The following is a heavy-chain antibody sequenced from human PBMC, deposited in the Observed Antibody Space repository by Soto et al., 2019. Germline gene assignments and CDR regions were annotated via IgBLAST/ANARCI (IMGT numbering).Heavy chain of an antibody. CDR1: GYTFAVYS. D-gene: IGHD5-18*01. CDR2: IDPSDSQT. Sequence: GESLKLSCNGAGYTFAVYSITWVRQKPRKGLEWMGRIDPSDSQTYYSPSFPGHLTIPVNKSITTVFLQWSSLRASHTAMYYCATQTYASDTGPNFHDYFDSGGQGTPVT. V-gene: IGHV5-10-1*01. CDR3: ATQTYASDTGPNFHDYFDS. J-gene: IGHJ4*02.